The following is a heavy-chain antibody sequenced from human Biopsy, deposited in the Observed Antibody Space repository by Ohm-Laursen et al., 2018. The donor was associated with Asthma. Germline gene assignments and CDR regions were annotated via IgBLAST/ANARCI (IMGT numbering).Heavy chain of an antibody. CDR1: GGSITSSSYY. Sequence: SETLSLTCIVSGGSITSSSYYWGWIRQPPGKGMEWIGSMYHSGSPYCHPSLKSRATISVDTSKNQLSLKMSSVTAADTAVYFCVRHQYSSSWSTFDYWGQGALVTVSS. CDR2: MYHSGSP. J-gene: IGHJ4*02. CDR3: VRHQYSSSWSTFDY. V-gene: IGHV4-39*01. D-gene: IGHD3-22*01.